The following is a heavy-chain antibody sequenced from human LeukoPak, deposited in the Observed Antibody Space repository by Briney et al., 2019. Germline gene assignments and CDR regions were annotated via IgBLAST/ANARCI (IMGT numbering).Heavy chain of an antibody. V-gene: IGHV3-9*01. CDR1: GFTFDDYA. J-gene: IGHJ3*02. D-gene: IGHD2-2*03. CDR3: ANAASGYCFLVDAFDI. CDR2: ISWNRGSI. Sequence: GRSLRLSCAASGFTFDDYAMHWVRHAPGKGLEWVSGISWNRGSIVYADSVKGRFTISRDNAKNSLYLQMNSLRAEDTVLCWCANAASGYCFLVDAFDIWGQGTMVTVPS.